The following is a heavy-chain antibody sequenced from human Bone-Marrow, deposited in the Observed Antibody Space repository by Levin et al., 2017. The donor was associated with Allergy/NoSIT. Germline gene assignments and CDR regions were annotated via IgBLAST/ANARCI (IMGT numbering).Heavy chain of an antibody. CDR1: GDSFSKTQW. V-gene: IGHV4-4*02. J-gene: IGHJ6*02. D-gene: IGHD2-15*01. CDR3: ARIDYSTNYFGLDV. Sequence: SETLSLTCAVSGDSFSKTQWWSWVRQSPGKGLNWIGEISQSGSTNYNPSFKSRVTISIDKSNNQLSLKVTSVTAADTAVYYCARIDYSTNYFGLDVWGQGTTVIVSS. CDR2: ISQSGST.